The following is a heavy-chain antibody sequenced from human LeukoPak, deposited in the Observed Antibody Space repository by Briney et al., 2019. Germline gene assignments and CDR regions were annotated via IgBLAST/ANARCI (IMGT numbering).Heavy chain of an antibody. D-gene: IGHD3-3*01. V-gene: IGHV3-30*18. CDR3: AKDLNDFWSGPGDWFDP. CDR1: GFTYSSHN. J-gene: IGHJ5*02. Sequence: GGSLRLSCAASGFTYSSHNMHWVRQAPGKGLEWVALISYDGSNKYYADSVKGRFTISRDNSKNTLYLQMNSLRAEDTAVYYCAKDLNDFWSGPGDWFDPWGQGTLVTVSS. CDR2: ISYDGSNK.